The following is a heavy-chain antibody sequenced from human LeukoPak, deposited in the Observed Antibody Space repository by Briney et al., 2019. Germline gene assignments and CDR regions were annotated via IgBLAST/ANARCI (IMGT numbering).Heavy chain of an antibody. Sequence: SEALSLTCTVSGGSISSYYWSWIRQPAGKGLEWIGRIYYSGSTYYNPSLKSRVTISVDTSKNQFSLKLSSVTAADTAVYYCARIPLILVRGVDYWGQGTLVTVSS. CDR1: GGSISSYY. J-gene: IGHJ4*02. V-gene: IGHV4-59*05. D-gene: IGHD3-10*01. CDR3: ARIPLILVRGVDY. CDR2: IYYSGST.